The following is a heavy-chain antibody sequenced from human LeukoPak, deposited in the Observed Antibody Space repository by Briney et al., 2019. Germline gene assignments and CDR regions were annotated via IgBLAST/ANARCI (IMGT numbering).Heavy chain of an antibody. V-gene: IGHV3-9*03. CDR2: ISWNSGSI. J-gene: IGHJ4*02. CDR1: GFTFDDYA. D-gene: IGHD3-22*01. CDR3: AKDRTYYYDSSGLGD. Sequence: GGSLRLSCAASGFTFDDYAMHWVRQAPGKGLEWVSGISWNSGSIGYADSVKGRFTISRDNAKNSLYLQMNSLRAEDMALYYCAKDRTYYYDSSGLGDWGQGTLVTVSS.